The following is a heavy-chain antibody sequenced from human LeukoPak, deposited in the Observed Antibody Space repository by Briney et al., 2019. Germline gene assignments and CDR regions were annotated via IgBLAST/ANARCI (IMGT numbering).Heavy chain of an antibody. Sequence: GGSLRLSCAASGFTFSTYWMNWVRQAPGKGLEWMANIKQNGSEKYYVDSVKGRFTLSRDSAKNSLYLQMNSLRAEDTAVYYCARARITETRYYYYGMDVWGQGTTVTVSS. D-gene: IGHD3-10*01. V-gene: IGHV3-7*01. CDR1: GFTFSTYW. CDR2: IKQNGSEK. CDR3: ARARITETRYYYYGMDV. J-gene: IGHJ6*02.